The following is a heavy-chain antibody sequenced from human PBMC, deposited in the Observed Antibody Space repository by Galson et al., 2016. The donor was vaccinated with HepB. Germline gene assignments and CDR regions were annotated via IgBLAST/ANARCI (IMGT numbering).Heavy chain of an antibody. CDR2: IWHDGSNK. CDR1: GFTFSTYG. J-gene: IGHJ5*02. D-gene: IGHD3-16*01. Sequence: SLRLSCAASGFTFSTYGMHWVRQAPGKGLEWVAVIWHDGSNKYYADSVKGRFTISRDSSTLYLQMNSLRDEDTAVYYCASPFAPERGRYVLWGQGTLVTVSS. CDR3: ASPFAPERGRYVL. V-gene: IGHV3-33*01.